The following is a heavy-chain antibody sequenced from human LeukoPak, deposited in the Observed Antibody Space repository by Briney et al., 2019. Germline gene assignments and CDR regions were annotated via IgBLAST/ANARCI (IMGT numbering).Heavy chain of an antibody. Sequence: GASVKVSCKASGGTFSSYAISWVRQAPGQGLEWMEGIIPIFGTANYAQKFQGRVTITADESTSTAYMELNSLRAEDTAVYYCARDLRDDFDWLQRVDPWGQGTLVTVSS. CDR3: ARDLRDDFDWLQRVDP. D-gene: IGHD3-9*01. CDR2: IIPIFGTA. J-gene: IGHJ5*02. V-gene: IGHV1-69*13. CDR1: GGTFSSYA.